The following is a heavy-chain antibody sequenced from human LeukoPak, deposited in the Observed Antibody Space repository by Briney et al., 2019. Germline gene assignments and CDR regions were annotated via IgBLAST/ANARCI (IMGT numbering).Heavy chain of an antibody. V-gene: IGHV3-11*03. J-gene: IGHJ4*02. D-gene: IGHD6-13*01. CDR3: ARRGGSSRGSQGDDY. Sequence: NPGGSLRLSCAASGFTISDYSMNWIRQAPGKGLEWVSHISRSGDYTSYADSVKGRFTISRDNAKNSLFLQMNSLRAEDTAVYYCARRGGSSRGSQGDDYWGQGTLVTVSS. CDR2: ISRSGDYT. CDR1: GFTISDYS.